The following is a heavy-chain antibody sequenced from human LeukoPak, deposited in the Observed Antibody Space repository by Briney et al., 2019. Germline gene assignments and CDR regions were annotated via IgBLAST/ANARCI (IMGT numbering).Heavy chain of an antibody. J-gene: IGHJ6*03. CDR1: GYTFTSYD. D-gene: IGHD6-13*01. CDR3: ARGGSSWYYYYYMDV. V-gene: IGHV1-8*03. CDR2: MNPNSGNT. Sequence: ASVKVSCKASGYTFTSYDINWVRQATGQGLEWMGWMNPNSGNTGYAQKFQGRVTITRNTSISTAYMELSSLRSEDTAVYYCARGGSSWYYYYYMDVWGKGTTVTVSS.